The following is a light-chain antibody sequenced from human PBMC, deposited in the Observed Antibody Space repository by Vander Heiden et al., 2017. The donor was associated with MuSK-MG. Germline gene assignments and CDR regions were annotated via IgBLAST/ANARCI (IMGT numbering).Light chain of an antibody. Sequence: EIVFTQSPGTLSLSPGERATLPCRASQSVSSSYLAWYQQKPGQAPRLLIYGASSRATGIPDRFSGSESGTDFTLTISRLEPEDFAVYYCQQDGSAWTFGQGTKVEIK. V-gene: IGKV3-20*01. CDR1: QSVSSSY. CDR2: GAS. J-gene: IGKJ1*01. CDR3: QQDGSAWT.